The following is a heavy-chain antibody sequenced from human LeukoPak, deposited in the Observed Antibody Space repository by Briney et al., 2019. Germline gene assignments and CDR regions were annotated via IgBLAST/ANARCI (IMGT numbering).Heavy chain of an antibody. CDR3: ARRKSGCLNFDY. V-gene: IGHV3-53*01. D-gene: IGHD3-22*01. Sequence: PGESLTLSCAVSGLSVSSNYMSWVRQAPPKGLEWVSVIYSGGSTYYADSVKGRFTISRDNSKNTLYLQMNSLRAEDTAMYYCARRKSGCLNFDYWGQGTLVTVSS. J-gene: IGHJ4*02. CDR2: IYSGGST. CDR1: GLSVSSNY.